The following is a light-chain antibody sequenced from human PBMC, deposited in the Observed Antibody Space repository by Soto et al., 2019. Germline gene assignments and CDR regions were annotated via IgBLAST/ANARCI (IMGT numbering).Light chain of an antibody. Sequence: QSALTQPPSASGSPGQSVTISCTGTSSDVGGYNYVSWYQQHPGKAPKLMISEVSKRPSGVPDRFSGAKSGNTASLTVSGLQAEDEADYYCSSCAGNNNLVFGGGTKVTVL. CDR1: SSDVGGYNY. CDR2: EVS. J-gene: IGLJ2*01. CDR3: SSCAGNNNLV. V-gene: IGLV2-8*01.